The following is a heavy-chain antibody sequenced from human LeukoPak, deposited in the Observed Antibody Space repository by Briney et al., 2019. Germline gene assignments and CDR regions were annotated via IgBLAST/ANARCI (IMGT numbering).Heavy chain of an antibody. V-gene: IGHV1-18*01. D-gene: IGHD2-2*02. CDR2: ISAYNGNT. J-gene: IGHJ4*02. CDR3: ARGGDVVVPAAIALVDY. Sequence: ASVKVSCKASGYTFTSYGISWVRQAPGQGLEWMGWISAYNGNTNYAQKFQGRVTMTTDTSTSTAYMELRSLRSDDTAVYYCARGGDVVVPAAIALVDYWGQGTLVTVSS. CDR1: GYTFTSYG.